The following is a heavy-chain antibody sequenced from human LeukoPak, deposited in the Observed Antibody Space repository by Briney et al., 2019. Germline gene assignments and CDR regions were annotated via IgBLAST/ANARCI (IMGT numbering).Heavy chain of an antibody. J-gene: IGHJ4*02. CDR2: IKGDGSEK. V-gene: IGHV3-7*01. Sequence: PGGSLRLSCAASGFTFSSYGMHWVRQAPGKGLEWVANIKGDGSEKYYVESVKGRFTISRDNAKNSLYLQMNSLRVEDTAVYYCARNRGISDWGQGTLVTVSS. CDR3: ARNRGISD. D-gene: IGHD3-10*01. CDR1: GFTFSSYG.